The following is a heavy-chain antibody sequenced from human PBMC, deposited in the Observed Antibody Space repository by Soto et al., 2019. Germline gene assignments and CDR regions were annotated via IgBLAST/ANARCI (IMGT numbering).Heavy chain of an antibody. CDR3: ACIFSGGHGYGFSYYGMDV. Sequence: QLQLQESGPGLVKPSETLSLTCTVSGGSISSSSYYWGWIRQPPGKGLEWIGSIYYSGSTYYNPSLTRRVTISVDTSKNQFSLKLSSVTAADTAVYYCACIFSGGHGYGFSYYGMDVWGQGTTVTVSS. V-gene: IGHV4-39*01. CDR1: GGSISSSSYY. J-gene: IGHJ6*02. CDR2: IYYSGST. D-gene: IGHD5-18*01.